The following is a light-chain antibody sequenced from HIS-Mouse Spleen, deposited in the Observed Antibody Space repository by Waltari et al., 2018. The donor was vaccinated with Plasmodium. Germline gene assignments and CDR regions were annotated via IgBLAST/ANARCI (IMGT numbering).Light chain of an antibody. J-gene: IGLJ2*01. CDR1: ALTKQY. CDR2: KES. CDR3: QSADSSGTYRV. V-gene: IGLV3-25*03. Sequence: SYELTQPPSVSVSPGQTARITCTGDALTKQYAYWYQQKPGQPPVLVIYKESERPSGIPERFSGSSSGKTFTLTISGVQAEDEADYYCQSADSSGTYRVFGGGTKLTVL.